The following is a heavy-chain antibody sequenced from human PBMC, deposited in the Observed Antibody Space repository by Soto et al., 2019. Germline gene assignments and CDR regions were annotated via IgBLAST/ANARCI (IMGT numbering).Heavy chain of an antibody. J-gene: IGHJ6*02. CDR2: ISSNGGST. CDR1: GFTFSSYA. V-gene: IGHV3-64*04. CDR3: AREGVLMVYAMGPYYYYGMDV. Sequence: GGSLRLSCSASGFTFSSYAMHWVRQAPGKGLEYVSAISSNGGSTYYADSVKGRFTISRDNAKNSLYLQMNSLRDEDTAVYYCAREGVLMVYAMGPYYYYGMDVWGQGTTVTVSS. D-gene: IGHD2-8*01.